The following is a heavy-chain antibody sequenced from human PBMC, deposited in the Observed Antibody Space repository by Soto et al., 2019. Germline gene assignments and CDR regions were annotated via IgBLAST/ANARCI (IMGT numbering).Heavy chain of an antibody. CDR2: IYPGDSDT. J-gene: IGHJ3*02. CDR1: GYSSTSYW. CDR3: ARCTRYCSGGSCYSDAFDI. V-gene: IGHV5-51*01. D-gene: IGHD2-15*01. Sequence: ESLKISCKGSGYSSTSYWIGWVRQMPGKGLEWMGIIYPGDSDTRYSPSFQGQVTISADKSISTAYLQWSSLKASDTAMYYCARCTRYCSGGSCYSDAFDIWGQGTMVTVSS.